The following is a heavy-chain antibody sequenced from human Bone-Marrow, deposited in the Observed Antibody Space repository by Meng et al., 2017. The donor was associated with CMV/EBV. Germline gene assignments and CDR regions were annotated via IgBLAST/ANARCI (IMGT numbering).Heavy chain of an antibody. Sequence: SETLSLTCAVYGGSFSGYYWSWIRQPPGKGLEWIGEINHSGSTNYNPSLKSRVTISVDTSKNQFSLKLSSVTAADTAVYYCASGYSYGYHYYYGMDVWGQGTTVTVSS. CDR1: GGSFSGYY. D-gene: IGHD5-18*01. V-gene: IGHV4-34*01. CDR3: ASGYSYGYHYYYGMDV. CDR2: INHSGST. J-gene: IGHJ6*02.